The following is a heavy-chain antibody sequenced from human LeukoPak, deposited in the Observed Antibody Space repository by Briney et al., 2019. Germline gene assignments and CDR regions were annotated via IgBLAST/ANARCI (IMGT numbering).Heavy chain of an antibody. J-gene: IGHJ3*02. D-gene: IGHD3-10*01. CDR3: ARSGFGELWFDASDI. V-gene: IGHV3-7*01. CDR2: IKQDGSEK. CDR1: GFTFSSYW. Sequence: GGSLRLSCAASGFTFSSYWMSWVRQAPGKGLEWVANIKQDGSEKYYVDSVKGRFTISRDNAKNSLYLQMNSLRAEDTAVYYCARSGFGELWFDASDIWGQGTMVTVSS.